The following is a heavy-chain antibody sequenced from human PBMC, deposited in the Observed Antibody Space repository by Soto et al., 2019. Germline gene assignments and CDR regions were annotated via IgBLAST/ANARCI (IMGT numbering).Heavy chain of an antibody. Sequence: GGSVKGSCKACGGTLRSYAISWGRQAPGQRAEWVGGIIPIFGTANYAQKFQGRVTITADESTSTAYMELSSLRSEDTAVYYCARDQRDTAMVTEVGDYYYGMDVWGQGTTVTVSS. CDR3: ARDQRDTAMVTEVGDYYYGMDV. CDR2: IIPIFGTA. V-gene: IGHV1-69*13. J-gene: IGHJ6*02. D-gene: IGHD5-18*01. CDR1: GGTLRSYA.